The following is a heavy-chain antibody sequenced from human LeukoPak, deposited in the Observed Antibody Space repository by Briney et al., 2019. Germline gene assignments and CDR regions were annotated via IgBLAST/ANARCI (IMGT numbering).Heavy chain of an antibody. Sequence: ASVKVSCKASGYTFNGHYIHWVRQAPGQGLEWVGWINPKSGSTHYAQKFQGRVTMTRDTSISTAYMELSRLRSDDTALYYCARDSRYYDGAAFDIWGQGTMVTVSS. CDR1: GYTFNGHY. CDR2: INPKSGST. V-gene: IGHV1-2*02. D-gene: IGHD3-22*01. J-gene: IGHJ3*02. CDR3: ARDSRYYDGAAFDI.